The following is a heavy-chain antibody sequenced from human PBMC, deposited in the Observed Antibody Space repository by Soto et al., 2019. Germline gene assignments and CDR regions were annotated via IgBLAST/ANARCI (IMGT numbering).Heavy chain of an antibody. Sequence: SETLSLTCTVSGGSISSYYWSWIRQPPGKGLEWIGCIYYSGSTNYNPSLKSRVTISVDTSKNQFSLKLSSVTAADTAVYYCARAEPGYSSGWYFDYWGQGTLVTVSS. J-gene: IGHJ4*02. D-gene: IGHD6-19*01. CDR1: GGSISSYY. V-gene: IGHV4-59*01. CDR2: IYYSGST. CDR3: ARAEPGYSSGWYFDY.